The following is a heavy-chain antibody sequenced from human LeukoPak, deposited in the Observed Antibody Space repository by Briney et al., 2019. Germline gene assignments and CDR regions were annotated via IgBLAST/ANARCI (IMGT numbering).Heavy chain of an antibody. Sequence: GGSLRLPCAASGFTFSSYAMSWVRQAPGKGLEWVSAISGSGGSTYYADSVKGRFTISRDNSKNTLYLQMNSLRAEDTAVYYCAKTGQSSGWYFVWGQGTLVTVSS. CDR1: GFTFSSYA. CDR3: AKTGQSSGWYFV. V-gene: IGHV3-23*01. CDR2: ISGSGGST. J-gene: IGHJ4*02. D-gene: IGHD6-19*01.